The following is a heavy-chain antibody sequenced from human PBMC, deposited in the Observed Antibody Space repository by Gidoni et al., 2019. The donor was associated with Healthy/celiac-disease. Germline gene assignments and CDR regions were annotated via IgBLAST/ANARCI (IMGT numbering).Heavy chain of an antibody. V-gene: IGHV2-70*15. J-gene: IGHJ4*02. D-gene: IGHD3-22*01. CDR3: ARISYYDSSGYYYFDY. Sequence: QVTLRESGPALVKPTQTLTLTCTFSGFSLSTSGMCVSWIRQPPGKALEWLARIDWDDDKYYSRSLKTRLIISKDISKNQVVLTMTNRDPVDTATYYCARISYYDSSGYYYFDYWGQGTLVTVSS. CDR2: IDWDDDK. CDR1: GFSLSTSGMC.